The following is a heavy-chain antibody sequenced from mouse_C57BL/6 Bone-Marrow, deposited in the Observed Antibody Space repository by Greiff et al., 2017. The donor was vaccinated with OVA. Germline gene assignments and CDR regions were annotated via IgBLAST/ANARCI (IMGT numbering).Heavy chain of an antibody. CDR3: ARRATVVADYYAMDY. J-gene: IGHJ4*01. V-gene: IGHV1-55*01. CDR1: GYTFTSYC. Sequence: VQLQQPGAELVKPGASVKMSCKASGYTFTSYCITWVKQRPGQGLEWIGDIYPGSGSTNYNEKFKSKATLTVDTSSSTAYMQLSSLTSEDSAVYYCARRATVVADYYAMDYWGQGTSVTVSS. D-gene: IGHD1-1*01. CDR2: IYPGSGST.